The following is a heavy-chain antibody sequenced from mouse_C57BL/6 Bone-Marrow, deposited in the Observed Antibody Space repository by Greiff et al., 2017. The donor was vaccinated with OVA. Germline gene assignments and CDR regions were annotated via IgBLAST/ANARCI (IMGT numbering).Heavy chain of an antibody. Sequence: EVQVVESGGGLVQPGGSLSLSCAASGFTFTDYYMSWVRQPPGKALEWLGFIRNKANGYTTEYSASVKGRFTISRDNSQSILYLQMNALRAEDSATYYCARRYYGSSFFFDYWGQGTTLTVSS. V-gene: IGHV7-3*01. CDR2: IRNKANGYTT. J-gene: IGHJ2*01. D-gene: IGHD1-1*01. CDR1: GFTFTDYY. CDR3: ARRYYGSSFFFDY.